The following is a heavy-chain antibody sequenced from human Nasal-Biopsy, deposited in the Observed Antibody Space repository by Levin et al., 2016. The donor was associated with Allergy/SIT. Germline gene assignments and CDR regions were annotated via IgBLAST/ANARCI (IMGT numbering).Heavy chain of an antibody. CDR3: ARGGLNSGWSQLDD. Sequence: SETLSLTCSVSRGYIYTYYWSWIRQPPGKGLEWIGYVYFTERTNYNPSLQSRVAISVDPSKNQFSLNLYSVTAADTAFYFCARGGLNSGWSQLDDWGPGTLVTVSS. D-gene: IGHD6-19*01. CDR1: RGYIYTYY. CDR2: VYFTERT. J-gene: IGHJ4*02. V-gene: IGHV4-59*01.